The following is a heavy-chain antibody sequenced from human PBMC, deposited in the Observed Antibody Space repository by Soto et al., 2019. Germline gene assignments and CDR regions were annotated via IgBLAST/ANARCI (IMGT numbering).Heavy chain of an antibody. V-gene: IGHV3-30-3*01. D-gene: IGHD6-6*01. CDR1: GFTFSSYA. CDR3: ARGSSSVYNWLDP. CDR2: ITYDGSDK. J-gene: IGHJ5*02. Sequence: PGGSLRLSCAASGFTFSSYAMHWVRQAPGKGLEWVAFITYDGSDKYYADSVKGRFTISRDNAKNSLYLQMNSLRDEDTAVYYCARGSSSVYNWLDPWGQGTLVTVSS.